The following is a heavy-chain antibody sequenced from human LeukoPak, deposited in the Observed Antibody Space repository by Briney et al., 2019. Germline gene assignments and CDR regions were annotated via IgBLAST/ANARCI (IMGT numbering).Heavy chain of an antibody. Sequence: GASVKVSCKASGYTFTSYDINWVRQATGQGLEWMGWMNPNSGNTGYAQKFQGRVTMTRNTSISTAYMGLSSLRSEDTAVYYCARGHCSSTSCVNYYYYGMDVWGQGTTVTVSS. D-gene: IGHD2-2*01. CDR3: ARGHCSSTSCVNYYYYGMDV. J-gene: IGHJ6*02. CDR1: GYTFTSYD. CDR2: MNPNSGNT. V-gene: IGHV1-8*01.